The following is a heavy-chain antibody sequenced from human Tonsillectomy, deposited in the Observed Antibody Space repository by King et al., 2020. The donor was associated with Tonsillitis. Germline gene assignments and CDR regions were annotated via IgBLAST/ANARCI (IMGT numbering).Heavy chain of an antibody. V-gene: IGHV3-20*04. D-gene: IGHD6-19*01. CDR2: INWNGGST. CDR3: ARVGSKQWLVPDYFDY. CDR1: GFTFDDHG. Sequence: QLVQSGGGVIRPGGSLRLSCAASGFTFDDHGMSWVRQAPGKGLEWVSGINWNGGSTGYADSVKGRFTISRDNAKNSLYLQMNSLRAEDTALYYCARVGSKQWLVPDYFDYWGQGTLVTVSS. J-gene: IGHJ4*02.